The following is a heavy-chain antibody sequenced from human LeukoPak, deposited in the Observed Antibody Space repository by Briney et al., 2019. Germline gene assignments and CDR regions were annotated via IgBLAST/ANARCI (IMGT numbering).Heavy chain of an antibody. V-gene: IGHV1-46*01. Sequence: EASVKVSCKASGYTFTSYHMHWVRQAPGQGLEWMGTINPSGGSTSYAQKFQGRVTMTRDTSTSTVYMELSSLRSEDTAVYYCASGYSSGWSTEDYYYGMDVWGQGTTVTVSS. CDR1: GYTFTSYH. D-gene: IGHD6-19*01. CDR2: INPSGGST. CDR3: ASGYSSGWSTEDYYYGMDV. J-gene: IGHJ6*02.